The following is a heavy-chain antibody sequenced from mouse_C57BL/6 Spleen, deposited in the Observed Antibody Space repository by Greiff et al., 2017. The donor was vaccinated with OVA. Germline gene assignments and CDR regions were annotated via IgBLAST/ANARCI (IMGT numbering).Heavy chain of an antibody. J-gene: IGHJ2*01. CDR1: GYTFTSYW. CDR2: IYPGNSDT. CDR3: TRRYYYGSSYYFDY. Sequence: VQLQQSGTVLARPGASVKMSCKTSGYTFTSYWMHWVKQRPGPGLEWIGAIYPGNSDTRYNQKFKGKAKLTAVTSASTAYMELSSLTNEDSAVYYCTRRYYYGSSYYFDYWGQGTTLTVSS. V-gene: IGHV1-5*01. D-gene: IGHD1-1*01.